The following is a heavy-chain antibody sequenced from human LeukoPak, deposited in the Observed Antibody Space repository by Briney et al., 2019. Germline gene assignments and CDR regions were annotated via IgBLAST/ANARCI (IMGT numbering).Heavy chain of an antibody. V-gene: IGHV3-30*04. Sequence: GGSLRLSCAASGFTFSSYAMHWVRQAPGKGLEWVAVISYDGSNKYYADSVKGRFTISRDNSKNTLHLQMNSLRAEDTAVYYCARDRFKTRIAVASLDYWGQGTLVTVSS. CDR1: GFTFSSYA. D-gene: IGHD6-19*01. CDR2: ISYDGSNK. CDR3: ARDRFKTRIAVASLDY. J-gene: IGHJ4*02.